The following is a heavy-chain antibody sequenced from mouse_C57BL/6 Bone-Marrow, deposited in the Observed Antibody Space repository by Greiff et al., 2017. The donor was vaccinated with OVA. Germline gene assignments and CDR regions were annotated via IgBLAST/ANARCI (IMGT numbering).Heavy chain of an antibody. J-gene: IGHJ1*03. CDR3: ARRYGNYDWYFEV. CDR2: ISSGSSTI. Sequence: EVQLVESGGGLVKPGGSLKLSCAASGFTFSDYGMHWVRQAPEKGLEWVAYISSGSSTIYYADKVKGRFTFSRDNAKNTLFLQMTRLRSEDTAMYYCARRYGNYDWYFEVWGTGTTVTVSS. CDR1: GFTFSDYG. D-gene: IGHD2-10*02. V-gene: IGHV5-17*01.